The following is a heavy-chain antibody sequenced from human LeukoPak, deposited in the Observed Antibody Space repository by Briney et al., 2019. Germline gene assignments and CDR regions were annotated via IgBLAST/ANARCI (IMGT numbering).Heavy chain of an antibody. Sequence: ASVKVSCKASGYTFTSYGISWVRQAPGQGLEWMGWISAYNGNTNYAQKLQGRVTMTTDTSTSTAYTELRSLRSDDTAVYYCARAPDYYDSSGYYYNHAEYFQHWGQGTLVTVSS. D-gene: IGHD3-22*01. V-gene: IGHV1-18*01. J-gene: IGHJ1*01. CDR1: GYTFTSYG. CDR3: ARAPDYYDSSGYYYNHAEYFQH. CDR2: ISAYNGNT.